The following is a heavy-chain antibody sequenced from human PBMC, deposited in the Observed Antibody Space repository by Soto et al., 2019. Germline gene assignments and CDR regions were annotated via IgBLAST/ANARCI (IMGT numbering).Heavy chain of an antibody. CDR1: GFTFSSYD. CDR3: ARGYRHNHYGDYYLPDY. V-gene: IGHV3-13*01. Sequence: QPGGSLRLSCAASGFTFSSYDMHWVRQATGKGLEWVSAIGTAGDTYYPGSVKGRLTISRENAKNSLYLQMNSLRAGDTAVYYCARGYRHNHYGDYYLPDYWGQGTLVTVSS. D-gene: IGHD4-17*01. J-gene: IGHJ4*02. CDR2: IGTAGDT.